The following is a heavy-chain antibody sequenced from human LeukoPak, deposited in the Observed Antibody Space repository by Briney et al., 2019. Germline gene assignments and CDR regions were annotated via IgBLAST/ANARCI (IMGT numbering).Heavy chain of an antibody. CDR1: GFTFSNYW. Sequence: GGSLRLSCVVSGFTFSNYWMHWVRQAPGEGLVWVSRSNFDGTTADYADSVKGRFTISRENAKSTLYLQMNSLRAEDTAVYYCLRAPSSDWSYDSWGQGILVTVSS. D-gene: IGHD3-9*01. J-gene: IGHJ4*02. CDR3: LRAPSSDWSYDS. V-gene: IGHV3-74*01. CDR2: SNFDGTTA.